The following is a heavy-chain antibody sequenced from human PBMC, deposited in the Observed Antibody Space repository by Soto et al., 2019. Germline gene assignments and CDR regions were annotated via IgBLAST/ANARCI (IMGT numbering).Heavy chain of an antibody. J-gene: IGHJ5*02. D-gene: IGHD5-12*01. CDR2: ISSSSSTI. Sequence: LRLSCAASGFTFSSYSMNWVRQAPGKGLEWVSYISSSSSTIYYADSVKGRFTISRDNAKNSLYLQMNSLRDEDTAVYYCARSFGYNYGGYNWFDPWGQGTLVTVSS. CDR1: GFTFSSYS. CDR3: ARSFGYNYGGYNWFDP. V-gene: IGHV3-48*02.